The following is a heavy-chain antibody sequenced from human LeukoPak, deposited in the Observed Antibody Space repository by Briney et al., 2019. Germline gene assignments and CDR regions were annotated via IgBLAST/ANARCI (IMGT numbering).Heavy chain of an antibody. V-gene: IGHV3-53*01. Sequence: PGGSLRLSCAASGFTVSSNYMSWVRQAPGKGLEWVSVIYSGGSTYYADSVKGRFTISRDNSKNTLYLQMNSLRAEDTAVYFCARGMAAAYDYNWFDPWGQGTLVTVSS. D-gene: IGHD5-12*01. J-gene: IGHJ5*02. CDR1: GFTVSSNY. CDR3: ARGMAAAYDYNWFDP. CDR2: IYSGGST.